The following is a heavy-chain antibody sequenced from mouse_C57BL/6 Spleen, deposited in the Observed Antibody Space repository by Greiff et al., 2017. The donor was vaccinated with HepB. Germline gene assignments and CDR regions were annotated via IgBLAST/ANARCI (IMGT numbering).Heavy chain of an antibody. CDR2: IKPSSGYT. Sequence: QVQLKESGAELAKPGASVKLSCKASGYTFTSYWMHWVKQRPGKGLEWIGYIKPSSGYTKYNQKFKDKATLTADNSSSTAYMQLSSLSYEDSAVYYGAREGSSSYAWFAYWGQGTLVTVSS. D-gene: IGHD1-1*01. CDR3: AREGSSSYAWFAY. CDR1: GYTFTSYW. V-gene: IGHV1-7*01. J-gene: IGHJ3*01.